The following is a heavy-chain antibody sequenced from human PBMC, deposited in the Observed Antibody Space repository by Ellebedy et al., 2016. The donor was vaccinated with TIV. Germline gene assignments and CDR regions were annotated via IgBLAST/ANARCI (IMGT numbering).Heavy chain of an antibody. CDR2: IGPSGDST. CDR1: GFTFNIYA. J-gene: IGHJ4*02. Sequence: GESLKISCSASGFTFNIYAMTWVRQAPGKGLEWVSLIGPSGDSTYYADSVKGRFTISRDNSKNTLYLQMNSLRADDAAVYYCAKEQTNHYFDSWGQGTLVTVSS. CDR3: AKEQTNHYFDS. V-gene: IGHV3-23*01. D-gene: IGHD1-14*01.